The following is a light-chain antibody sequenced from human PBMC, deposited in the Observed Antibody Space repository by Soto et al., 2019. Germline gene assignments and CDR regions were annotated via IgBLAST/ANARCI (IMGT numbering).Light chain of an antibody. CDR1: SSRFGRSY. CDR3: ATWDSSLDGVL. V-gene: IGLV1-51*01. J-gene: IGLJ2*01. CDR2: DNN. Sequence: QSVLTQPPSVSAAPGQKVTISCSGSSSRFGRSYVSWYQQVPGTTPKLLIYDNNKRPSGIPDRFSGSKSGTSATLGITDLQTGDGAAYYCATWDSSLDGVLFGGGTKLTVL.